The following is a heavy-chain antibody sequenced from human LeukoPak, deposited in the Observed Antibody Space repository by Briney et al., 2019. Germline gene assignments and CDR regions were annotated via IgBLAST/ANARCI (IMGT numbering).Heavy chain of an antibody. D-gene: IGHD3-9*01. Sequence: GASVKVSCKASVYTFTSYGISWVRQAPGQGLEWMGWISAYNGNTNYAQKLQGRVTMTTDTSTSTAYMELRSLRSDDTAVYYCARDRFGVLRYFDWLLILDYWGQGTLVTVSS. CDR2: ISAYNGNT. J-gene: IGHJ4*02. CDR3: ARDRFGVLRYFDWLLILDY. V-gene: IGHV1-18*01. CDR1: VYTFTSYG.